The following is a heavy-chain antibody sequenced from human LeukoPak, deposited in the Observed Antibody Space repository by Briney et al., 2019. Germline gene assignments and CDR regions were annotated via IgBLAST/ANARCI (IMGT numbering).Heavy chain of an antibody. CDR3: ARYGSGSYFGPHFDY. V-gene: IGHV4-30-2*01. CDR2: IYHSGST. J-gene: IGHJ4*02. Sequence: SETLSLTCTVSVGSISSGGYSWSWIRQHPGKGLEWIGYIYHSGSTYYNPSRKSRVPISVDRSKNQSSLKLSSVTAADTAVYYCARYGSGSYFGPHFDYWGQGTLVTVSS. CDR1: VGSISSGGYS. D-gene: IGHD3-10*01.